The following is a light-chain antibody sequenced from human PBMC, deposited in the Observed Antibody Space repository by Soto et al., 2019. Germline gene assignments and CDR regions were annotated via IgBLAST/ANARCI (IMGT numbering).Light chain of an antibody. Sequence: QSALTQPASVSASPGQSIAISCTGTSSDVGGYTFVSWYQQHPGKAPKLMIYDVSNRPSGISNRFSGSKSGNTASLTISGFQAEDEADYYCSSFTSRNTDVFATGTKLTVL. V-gene: IGLV2-14*01. CDR1: SSDVGGYTF. J-gene: IGLJ1*01. CDR2: DVS. CDR3: SSFTSRNTDV.